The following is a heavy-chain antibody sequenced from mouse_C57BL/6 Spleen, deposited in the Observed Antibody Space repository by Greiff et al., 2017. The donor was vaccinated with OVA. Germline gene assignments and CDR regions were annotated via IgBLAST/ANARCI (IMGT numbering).Heavy chain of an antibody. CDR1: GFTFSDYG. V-gene: IGHV5-15*01. J-gene: IGHJ4*01. CDR2: ISNLAYSI. Sequence: EVKVVESGGGLVQPGGSLKLSCAASGFTFSDYGMAWVRQAPRKGPEGVAFISNLAYSIYYADTVTGRFTISRENAKNTLYLEMSSLRSEDTAMYYCARTVDAMDYWGQGTSVTVSS. D-gene: IGHD1-1*01. CDR3: ARTVDAMDY.